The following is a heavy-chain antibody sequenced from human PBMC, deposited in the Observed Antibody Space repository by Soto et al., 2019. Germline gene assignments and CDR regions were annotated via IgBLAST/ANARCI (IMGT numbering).Heavy chain of an antibody. CDR2: VYYSGST. D-gene: IGHD2-21*02. CDR1: GHSMSSRCYY. J-gene: IGHJ4*02. V-gene: IGHV4-39*01. CDR3: ARQRTSVVTQAYFDV. Sequence: PDTLSLTSTHTGHSMSSRCYYWGWIRQRPGQGLERIRSVYYSGSTYSNPSLRSRVSMSIDTYKDQFALKLEAVTAADTALYLCARQRTSVVTQAYFDVWGPGSLVTVS.